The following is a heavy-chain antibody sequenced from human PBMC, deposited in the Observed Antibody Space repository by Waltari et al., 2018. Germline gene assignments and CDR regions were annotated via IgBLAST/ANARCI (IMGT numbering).Heavy chain of an antibody. CDR1: GFTFSSYW. CDR3: ARDYDFWSGYYQGGDY. J-gene: IGHJ4*02. CDR2: IKQDGSEK. V-gene: IGHV3-7*01. Sequence: EVQLVESGGGLVQPGGSLRLSCAAYGFTFSSYWMSWVRQAPGKGLEWVANIKQDGSEKYYVDSVKGRFTISRDNAKNSLYLQMNSLRAEDTAVYYCARDYDFWSGYYQGGDYWGQGTLVTVSS. D-gene: IGHD3-3*01.